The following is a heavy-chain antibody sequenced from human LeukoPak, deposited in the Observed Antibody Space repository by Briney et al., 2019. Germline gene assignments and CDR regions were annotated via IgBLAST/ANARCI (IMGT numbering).Heavy chain of an antibody. CDR2: INEDGSEK. V-gene: IGHV3-7*01. D-gene: IGHD1-14*01. J-gene: IGHJ4*02. CDR3: ARGGVRRGYYDY. Sequence: GGSLRLSCAASGFSFGNYWKKWGRQGPVKGRGWVANINEDGSEKYYVDSVRGRFTISRDNVKNSLYLQMNSLRTEDTAVYYCARGGVRRGYYDYWGQGTLVTVSS. CDR1: GFSFGNYW.